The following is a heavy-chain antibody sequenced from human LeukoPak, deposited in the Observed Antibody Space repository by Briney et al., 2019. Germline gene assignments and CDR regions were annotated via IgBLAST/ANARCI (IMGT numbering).Heavy chain of an antibody. D-gene: IGHD2-15*01. Sequence: GGSLRLSCAASGFTFSSYAMSWVRQAPGKGLEWVSTISGSGGSTYYAGSVKGRFTISRDNSKNTLYLQMNSLRAEDTAVYYCAKGRYVAVAAIDYWGQGTLVTVSS. CDR2: ISGSGGST. CDR3: AKGRYVAVAAIDY. J-gene: IGHJ4*02. CDR1: GFTFSSYA. V-gene: IGHV3-23*01.